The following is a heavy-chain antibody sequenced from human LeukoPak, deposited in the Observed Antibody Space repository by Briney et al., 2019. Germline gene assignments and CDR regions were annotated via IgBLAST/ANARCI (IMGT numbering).Heavy chain of an antibody. CDR1: GYTFTSYG. J-gene: IGHJ4*02. CDR2: ISAYNGNT. V-gene: IGHV1-18*01. D-gene: IGHD3-22*01. CDR3: ARSLPAWNYGTNTYYYDSSASGDFDY. Sequence: GASVKVSCKASGYTFTSYGISWLRRAPGQALEWMGWISAYNGNTNYAQNLQCRVTMTTDTTTSTAYMELRSLRSADTAVYYCARSLPAWNYGTNTYYYDSSASGDFDYWGQGTLVTVSS.